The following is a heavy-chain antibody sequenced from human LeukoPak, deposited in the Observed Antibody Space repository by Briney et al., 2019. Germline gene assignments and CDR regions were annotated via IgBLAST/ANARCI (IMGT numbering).Heavy chain of an antibody. Sequence: ASVKVSCKASGYTFTCYYMHWVRQAPGQGLEWMGWINPNSGGTNYAQKFQGRVTMTRDTSISTAYMELSRLRSDDTAVYYCARAVVVVIAARGAFDIWGQGTMVTVSS. CDR3: ARAVVVVIAARGAFDI. J-gene: IGHJ3*02. V-gene: IGHV1-2*02. CDR2: INPNSGGT. D-gene: IGHD2-21*01. CDR1: GYTFTCYY.